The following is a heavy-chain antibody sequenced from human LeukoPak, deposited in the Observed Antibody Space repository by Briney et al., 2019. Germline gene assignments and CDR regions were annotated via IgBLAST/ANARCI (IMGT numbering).Heavy chain of an antibody. V-gene: IGHV4-59*01. Sequence: ASETLSLTCTVSGGSISSYYWSWIRQPPGKGLEWIGYIYYSGSTNYNPSLKSRVTISVDTSKNQFSLKLSSVTAADTAVYYCARVGDEDFDCWGQGKLVTVSP. CDR1: GGSISSYY. J-gene: IGHJ4*02. CDR2: IYYSGST. CDR3: ARVGDEDFDC. D-gene: IGHD4-17*01.